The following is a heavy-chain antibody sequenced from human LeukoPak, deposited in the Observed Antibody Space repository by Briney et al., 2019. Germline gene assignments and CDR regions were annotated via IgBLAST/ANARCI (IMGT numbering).Heavy chain of an antibody. CDR1: GFTFSSYS. J-gene: IGHJ4*02. V-gene: IGHV3-21*01. CDR3: ARDQTTYYDFWSAQGGE. Sequence: GGSLRLSCAASGFTFSSYSMNWVRQAPGKGLEWVSSISSSSSYIYYADSVKGRFTISRDNAKNSLYLQMNSLRAEDTAVCYCARDQTTYYDFWSAQGGEWGQGTLVTVSS. D-gene: IGHD3-3*01. CDR2: ISSSSSYI.